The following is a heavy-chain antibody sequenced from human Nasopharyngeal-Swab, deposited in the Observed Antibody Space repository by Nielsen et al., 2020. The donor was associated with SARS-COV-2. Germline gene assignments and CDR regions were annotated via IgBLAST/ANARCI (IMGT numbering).Heavy chain of an antibody. V-gene: IGHV1-46*01. CDR1: GYTFTSYY. J-gene: IGHJ4*02. CDR2: INPSGVST. CDR3: ASGGSGVATAMVPPFNY. Sequence: ASVKVSCKASGYTFTSYYMHWVRQAPGQGLEWMGIINPSGVSTTYAQKFQGRVTMTRDTSTSTVYMELSSLRSEDTAVYYCASGGSGVATAMVPPFNYWGQGTLVIVSS. D-gene: IGHD5-18*01.